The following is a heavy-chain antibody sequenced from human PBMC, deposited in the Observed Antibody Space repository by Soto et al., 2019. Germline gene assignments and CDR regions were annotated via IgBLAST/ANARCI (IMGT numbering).Heavy chain of an antibody. V-gene: IGHV1-3*01. Sequence: QVQLVQSGAEVKKPGASVKVSCKASGYTFTSYAMHWGRQAPGQRLEWMGWINAGNGNTKYSQKFQGRVTITRDTSASTAYMELSSLRSEDTAVYYCARGSGLTYFDYWGQGTLVTVSS. CDR2: INAGNGNT. J-gene: IGHJ4*02. CDR1: GYTFTSYA. CDR3: ARGSGLTYFDY. D-gene: IGHD3-10*01.